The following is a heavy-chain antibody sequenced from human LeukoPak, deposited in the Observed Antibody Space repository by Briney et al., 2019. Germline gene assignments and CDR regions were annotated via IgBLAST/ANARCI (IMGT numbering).Heavy chain of an antibody. CDR2: IYYSGST. V-gene: IGHV4-61*05. J-gene: IGHJ4*02. CDR3: ASGTAASGPGGY. CDR1: GGSISSSSYY. D-gene: IGHD6-13*01. Sequence: SETLSLTCTVSGGSISSSSYYWGWIRQPPGKGLEWIGYIYYSGSTNYNPSLKSRVTISVDTSKNQFSLKLSSVTAADTAVYYCASGTAASGPGGYWGQGTLVTVSS.